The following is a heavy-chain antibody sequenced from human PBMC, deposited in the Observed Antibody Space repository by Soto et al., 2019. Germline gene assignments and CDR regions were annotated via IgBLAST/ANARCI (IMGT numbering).Heavy chain of an antibody. CDR2: LNGSGGST. D-gene: IGHD1-26*01. CDR1: GFTFSNYA. J-gene: IGHJ4*02. Sequence: PGGSLRLSCAASGFTFSNYAMTWVRQAPGKGLEWVSGLNGSGGSTSSADSVKGRFAISRDNSKNTLYLQMNSLRSEDTAVYYCAGVGATFDYWGQGTLVTVSS. CDR3: AGVGATFDY. V-gene: IGHV3-23*01.